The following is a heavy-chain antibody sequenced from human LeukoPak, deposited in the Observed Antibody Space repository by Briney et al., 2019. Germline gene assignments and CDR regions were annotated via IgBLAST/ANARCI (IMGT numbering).Heavy chain of an antibody. CDR1: GFTFSDYY. Sequence: PGGSLRLSCAASGFTFSDYYMSWIRQAPGKGLEWVSYISSSGSTIYYAGSVKGRFTISRDNAMNSLYLQMNSLRAEDTAVYYCAAGTTGIDYYYYMDVWGTGTTVTVSS. CDR3: AAGTTGIDYYYYMDV. V-gene: IGHV3-11*04. J-gene: IGHJ6*03. D-gene: IGHD1-1*01. CDR2: ISSSGSTI.